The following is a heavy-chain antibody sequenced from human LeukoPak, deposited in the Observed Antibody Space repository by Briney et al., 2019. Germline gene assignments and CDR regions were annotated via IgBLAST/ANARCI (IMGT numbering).Heavy chain of an antibody. CDR3: ARVSDDYGSP. J-gene: IGHJ5*02. D-gene: IGHD4-17*01. V-gene: IGHV1-69*13. Sequence: AASVKVSCKASGGTFSSYAISWVRQAPGQGLEWMGGIIPIFGTANYAQKFQGRVTITADESTSTAYMELSSLRSEDTAVYYCARVSDDYGSPWGQGTLVTVSS. CDR1: GGTFSSYA. CDR2: IIPIFGTA.